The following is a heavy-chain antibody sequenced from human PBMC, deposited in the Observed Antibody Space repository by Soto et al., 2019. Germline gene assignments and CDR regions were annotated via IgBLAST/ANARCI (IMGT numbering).Heavy chain of an antibody. Sequence: PGDSLKVSCKGSGYSFTSYWISWVRQMPGKGLEWMGRIDPSDSYTNYSPSFQGHVTISADKSISTAYLQWSSLKASDTAMYYCAAQRATVPTLYYYYGMDVWGQGTTVTVSS. J-gene: IGHJ6*02. V-gene: IGHV5-10-1*01. CDR1: GYSFTSYW. D-gene: IGHD4-17*01. CDR3: AAQRATVPTLYYYYGMDV. CDR2: IDPSDSYT.